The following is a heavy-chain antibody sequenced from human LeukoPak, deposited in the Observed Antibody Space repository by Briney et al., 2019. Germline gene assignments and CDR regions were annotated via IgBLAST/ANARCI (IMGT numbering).Heavy chain of an antibody. V-gene: IGHV3-23*01. D-gene: IGHD6-6*01. CDR3: ATELSSSSGAYDY. CDR1: GFTFSNYA. J-gene: IGHJ4*02. CDR2: ISGSGGGT. Sequence: GGSLRLSCAASGFTFSNYAMSWVRQPPGKGLGWVSAISGSGGGTYYADSVKGRFTISRDISKNTLSLQMDSLRAEDTAVYYCATELSSSSGAYDYWGQGTLVTVSS.